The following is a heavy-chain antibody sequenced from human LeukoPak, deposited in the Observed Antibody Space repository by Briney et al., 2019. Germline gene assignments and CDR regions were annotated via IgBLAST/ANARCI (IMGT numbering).Heavy chain of an antibody. D-gene: IGHD6-13*01. CDR3: AKDRSQPYSSSWYGYYYGMDV. CDR1: GFTFSNYA. V-gene: IGHV3-23*01. Sequence: GGSLRLSCAASGFTFSNYALSWVRKAPGKGIEWVSGISNSGDSTYYADSVKGRFTITRDNSKNTLYLQMNSLRAEDTAVYYCAKDRSQPYSSSWYGYYYGMDVWGQGTTVTVSS. CDR2: ISNSGDST. J-gene: IGHJ6*02.